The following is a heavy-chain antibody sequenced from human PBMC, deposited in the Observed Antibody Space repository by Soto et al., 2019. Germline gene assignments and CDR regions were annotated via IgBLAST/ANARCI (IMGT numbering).Heavy chain of an antibody. V-gene: IGHV4-59*11. CDR1: GGSISSHF. Sequence: SETLSLTCTVSGGSISSHFWSWIRQPPGKGLEWIGDIYYSGSTNYNPSLKSRLTISLDTSKNQFSLKLNSVTAADTAVYYCARRLFSGSHQIDVWGQGTLVTVSS. CDR3: ARRLFSGSHQIDV. CDR2: IYYSGST. J-gene: IGHJ4*02. D-gene: IGHD1-26*01.